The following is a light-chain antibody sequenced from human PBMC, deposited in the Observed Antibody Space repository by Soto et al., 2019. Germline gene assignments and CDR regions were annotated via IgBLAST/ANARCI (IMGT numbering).Light chain of an antibody. CDR3: QQYNSYSRT. CDR1: QSISSW. J-gene: IGKJ1*01. Sequence: DIQMTQSPSTLSASVGDRVTITCRASQSISSWLAWYQQKPGKAPKLLIYKASNLKSGVPSRFSGSGSGTEFTLTISSLQPDDFATYCCQQYNSYSRTFGQGTKVDIK. V-gene: IGKV1-5*03. CDR2: KAS.